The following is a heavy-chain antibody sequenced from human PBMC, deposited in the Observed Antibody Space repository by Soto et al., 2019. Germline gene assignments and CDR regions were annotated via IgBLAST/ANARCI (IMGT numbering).Heavy chain of an antibody. CDR3: ARDADLDY. CDR1: GGTFSSYP. J-gene: IGHJ4*02. Sequence: QVQLEQSGAEVKKPGSSVMVSCKASGGTFSSYPISWMRQAPGHGPEWMGEIMPILGAANCAQKFQDRVTITADESTTVVYLELRNLRSEDTAVYYCARDADLDYWGQGTLVTVSS. V-gene: IGHV1-69*01. CDR2: IMPILGAA.